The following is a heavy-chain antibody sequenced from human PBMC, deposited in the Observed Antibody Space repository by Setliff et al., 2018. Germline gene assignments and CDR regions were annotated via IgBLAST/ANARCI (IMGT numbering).Heavy chain of an antibody. V-gene: IGHV4-34*01. CDR2: INHSGST. Sequence: SETLSLTCAVYGGSFSGYYWNWIRQPPGKGLEWIGEINHSGSTNYNPSLKSRVTISVDTSKNQFSLKLSSVTAADTALYYCTVYNTGSSKDHYWGQGTPVTVSS. CDR1: GGSFSGYY. CDR3: TVYNTGSSKDHY. J-gene: IGHJ4*02. D-gene: IGHD2-8*02.